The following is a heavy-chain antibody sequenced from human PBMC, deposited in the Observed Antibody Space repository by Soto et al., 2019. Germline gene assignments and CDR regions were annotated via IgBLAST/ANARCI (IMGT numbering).Heavy chain of an antibody. CDR1: GYTFTSYG. V-gene: IGHV1-18*01. Sequence: QVQLVQSGAEVKKPGASVKVSCKASGYTFTSYGISWVRQAPGQGLEWMGWISAYNGNTNYAQKLQGRVTMTTDTPTSTGDLELRGLRSDDTAGYYCAREPRGMDVWGHGTTVTVSS. CDR2: ISAYNGNT. J-gene: IGHJ6*02. CDR3: AREPRGMDV.